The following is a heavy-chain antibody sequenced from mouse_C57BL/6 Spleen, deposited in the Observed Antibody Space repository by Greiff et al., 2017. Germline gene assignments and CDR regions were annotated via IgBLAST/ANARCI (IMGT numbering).Heavy chain of an antibody. CDR3: TRGDKYDFDD. CDR2: IDPENGDT. CDR1: GFNIKDDY. V-gene: IGHV14-4*01. J-gene: IGHJ2*01. D-gene: IGHD2-14*01. Sequence: EVQRVESGAELVRPGASVKLSCTASGFNIKDDYMHWVKQRPEQGLEWIGWIDPENGDTEYASKFQGKATITADTSSNTAYLQLSSLTSEDTAVYYCTRGDKYDFDDWGQGTTLTVSS.